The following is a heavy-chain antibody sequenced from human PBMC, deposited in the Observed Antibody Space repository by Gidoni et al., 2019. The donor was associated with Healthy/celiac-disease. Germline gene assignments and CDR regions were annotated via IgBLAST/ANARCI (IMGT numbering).Heavy chain of an antibody. J-gene: IGHJ5*02. CDR1: GYTFISYG. V-gene: IGHV1-18*04. Sequence: QVQLVQSGAEVKKPGASVKVPCKASGYTFISYGISWVRKAPGQWFEWMGWISAYNGNTNYAQRLQGRVTMTTDTSTSPAYMELRSLRSDDTAVYYCARGSRYDILTGYSNVRFDPWGQGTLVTVSS. CDR3: ARGSRYDILTGYSNVRFDP. D-gene: IGHD3-9*01. CDR2: ISAYNGNT.